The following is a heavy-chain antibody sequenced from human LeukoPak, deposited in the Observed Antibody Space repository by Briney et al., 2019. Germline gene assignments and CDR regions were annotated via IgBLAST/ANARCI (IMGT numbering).Heavy chain of an antibody. Sequence: GGSLRLSCAASGFTFSSYAMSWVRQAPGKGLVWVSRINSDGSGTSYADSVKGRFTISRDNAKNTLYLQMNSLRAEDTAVYYCTRDQRGSDYWFDPWGQGTLVTVSS. CDR3: TRDQRGSDYWFDP. CDR2: INSDGSGT. J-gene: IGHJ5*02. D-gene: IGHD1-26*01. CDR1: GFTFSSYA. V-gene: IGHV3-74*01.